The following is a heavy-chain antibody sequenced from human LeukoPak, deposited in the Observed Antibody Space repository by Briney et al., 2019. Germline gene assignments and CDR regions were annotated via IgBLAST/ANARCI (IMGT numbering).Heavy chain of an antibody. D-gene: IGHD6-13*01. J-gene: IGHJ5*02. CDR2: IYYSWST. CDR1: GGSISSSSYY. V-gene: IGHV4-31*03. CDR3: ARGAVIAAAVLSWFDP. Sequence: SETLSLTCTVSGGSISSSSYYWGWIRQPPGKGLEWIGYIYYSWSTYYNPSLKSRVTISVDTSKNQFSLKLSSVTAADTAVYYCARGAVIAAAVLSWFDPWGQGTLVTVSS.